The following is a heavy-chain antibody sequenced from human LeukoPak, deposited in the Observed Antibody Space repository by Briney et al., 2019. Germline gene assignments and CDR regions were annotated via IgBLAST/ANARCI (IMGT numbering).Heavy chain of an antibody. V-gene: IGHV3-21*01. Sequence: GGSLRLSCAASGYTFSSYAMNWVRQAPGKGLEWVSSISRGSDHIFYADSMKGRFTISRDNAKNSLYLQMNSLGAEDTAVYYCARDHYQTGFDYWGQGTLVTVSS. CDR3: ARDHYQTGFDY. CDR1: GYTFSSYA. D-gene: IGHD2-2*01. J-gene: IGHJ4*02. CDR2: ISRGSDHI.